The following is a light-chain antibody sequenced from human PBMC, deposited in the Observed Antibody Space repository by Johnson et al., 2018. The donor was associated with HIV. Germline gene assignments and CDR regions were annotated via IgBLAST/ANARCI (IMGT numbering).Light chain of an antibody. Sequence: QSLLTQPPSVSATPGQKVTISCSGSSSNIGNNYVSWYQQVPGTAPKLLIYENNKRPSGIPDRFSGSKSGTSATLGITGLQTGDEAYYYCGTWDSSLSAEVFGTGPKVTVL. CDR2: ENN. V-gene: IGLV1-51*02. CDR1: SSNIGNNY. CDR3: GTWDSSLSAEV. J-gene: IGLJ1*01.